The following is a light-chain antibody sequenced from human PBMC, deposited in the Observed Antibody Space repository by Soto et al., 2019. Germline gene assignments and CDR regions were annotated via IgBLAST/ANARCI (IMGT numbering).Light chain of an antibody. CDR1: QSVSSSY. V-gene: IGKV3-20*01. Sequence: EIVLTQSPGTLSLSPGERATLSCRASQSVSSSYSAWYQQKPGQAPRLLIYGASSRATGIPDRFSGSGSGTDFTLTISRLEPEDFAVYYCQQFVSSPQTFGQGTKVEIK. CDR2: GAS. J-gene: IGKJ1*01. CDR3: QQFVSSPQT.